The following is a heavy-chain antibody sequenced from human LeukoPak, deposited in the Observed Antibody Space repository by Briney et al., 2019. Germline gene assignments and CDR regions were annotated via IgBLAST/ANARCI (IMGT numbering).Heavy chain of an antibody. J-gene: IGHJ6*02. CDR1: GGSISSNNW. Sequence: PSETLSLTCAVSGGSISSNNWWSWVRQPPGKGLEWIGEIYHSGNTNYNPSLKSRVTISVDKSKNQFSLKLSSVTAADTAVYYCAAGGVTTPYGMVVWGQGTTVTVSS. CDR2: IYHSGNT. D-gene: IGHD4-17*01. V-gene: IGHV4-4*02. CDR3: AAGGVTTPYGMVV.